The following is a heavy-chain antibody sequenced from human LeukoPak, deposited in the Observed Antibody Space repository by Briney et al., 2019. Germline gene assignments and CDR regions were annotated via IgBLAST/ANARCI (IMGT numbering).Heavy chain of an antibody. J-gene: IGHJ4*02. Sequence: ASVKVSSKASGGTFSSYAISWVRQAPGQGLEWMGGIIPIFGTANYAQKFQGRVTITADESTSTAYMELSSLRSEDTAVYYCARAQQYYDILTGYSPFDYWGQGTLVTVSS. CDR1: GGTFSSYA. CDR2: IIPIFGTA. D-gene: IGHD3-9*01. CDR3: ARAQQYYDILTGYSPFDY. V-gene: IGHV1-69*13.